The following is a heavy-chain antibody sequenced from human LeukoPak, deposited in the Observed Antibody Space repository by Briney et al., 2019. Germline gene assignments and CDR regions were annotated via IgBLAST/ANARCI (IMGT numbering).Heavy chain of an antibody. CDR1: GFTFSSYA. CDR2: ISGSGGST. V-gene: IGHV3-23*01. Sequence: PGGSLRLSCAASGFTFSSYAMSWVRQAPGKGLEWVSAISGSGGSTYYADSVKGRFTISRDNSKNTLYLQMNSLRAEDTAVYYCARVAATIFGVVTMEGYFDYWGQGTLVTVSS. J-gene: IGHJ4*02. D-gene: IGHD3-3*01. CDR3: ARVAATIFGVVTMEGYFDY.